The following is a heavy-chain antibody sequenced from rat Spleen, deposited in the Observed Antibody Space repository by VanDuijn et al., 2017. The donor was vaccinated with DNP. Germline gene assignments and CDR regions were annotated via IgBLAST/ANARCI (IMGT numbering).Heavy chain of an antibody. V-gene: IGHV5-25*01. CDR3: ATLRYPGDA. CDR1: GFTFSDSY. D-gene: IGHD1-4*01. CDR2: ISPSGGST. J-gene: IGHJ4*01. Sequence: EVQLVESGGGLVQPGGSLKLSCAASGFTFSDSYMAWVRQAPTKGLEWVASISPSGGSTYYRDSVKGRFTISRDNAKSTLYLQMDSLRSEDTATYYCATLRYPGDAWGQGTSVTVSS.